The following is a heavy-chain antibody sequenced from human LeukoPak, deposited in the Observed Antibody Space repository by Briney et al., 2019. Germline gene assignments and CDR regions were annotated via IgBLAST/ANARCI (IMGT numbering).Heavy chain of an antibody. Sequence: GESLKISCNISGYRLTNNWLGWMRQVPGKGLEWMGVIYPGDSHTRYSPSFQGQGTISADKSISTAYLQWNSLKASDTAIYYCTRSPDIDILTGYSRYYFDYWGQGTLVTVSS. V-gene: IGHV5-51*01. J-gene: IGHJ4*02. CDR3: TRSPDIDILTGYSRYYFDY. CDR1: GYRLTNNW. D-gene: IGHD3-9*01. CDR2: IYPGDSHT.